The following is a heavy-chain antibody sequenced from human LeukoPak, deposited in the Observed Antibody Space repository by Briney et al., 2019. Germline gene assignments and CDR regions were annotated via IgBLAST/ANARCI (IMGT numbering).Heavy chain of an antibody. Sequence: GGSLRLPCAASGFTFSSYAMSWVRQAPGKGLEWVSAISGSGGSTYYADSVKGRFTISRDNSKNTLYLQMNSLRAEDTAVYYCAREPYNWNDGRLFDIWGQGTMVTVSS. J-gene: IGHJ3*02. CDR1: GFTFSSYA. D-gene: IGHD1-20*01. CDR2: ISGSGGST. V-gene: IGHV3-23*01. CDR3: AREPYNWNDGRLFDI.